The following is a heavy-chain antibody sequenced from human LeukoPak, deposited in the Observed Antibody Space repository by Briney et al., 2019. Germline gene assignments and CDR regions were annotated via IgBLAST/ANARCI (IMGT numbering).Heavy chain of an antibody. V-gene: IGHV1-2*06. D-gene: IGHD5-18*01. CDR1: GYTFTGYY. CDR3: GRDRSVYSYGEPLDH. CDR2: INPNTGGT. J-gene: IGHJ4*02. Sequence: ASVKVSCAASGYTFTGYYMHWVRQAPGQGLEWLGRINPNTGGTDDAQNFKGRVTMTRDTSMNTAYMELSRLRADDTAVYYCGRDRSVYSYGEPLDHWGQGTLVIVSS.